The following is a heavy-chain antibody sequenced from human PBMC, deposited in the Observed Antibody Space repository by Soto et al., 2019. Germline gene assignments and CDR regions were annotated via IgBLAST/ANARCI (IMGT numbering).Heavy chain of an antibody. D-gene: IGHD5-12*01. CDR1: GGSISIDGYS. CDR2: IYHNGNA. CDR3: ARDGGYGRLDS. Sequence: QLQLQESGSGLVKPSQTLSLTCAVSGGSISIDGYSWSWIRQPPGKGLEWIGYIYHNGNAHYNASLRSRVTLSVDRSKNQFSLNLRSVTAADTAIYYCARDGGYGRLDSWGQGSLVTVSS. J-gene: IGHJ4*02. V-gene: IGHV4-30-2*01.